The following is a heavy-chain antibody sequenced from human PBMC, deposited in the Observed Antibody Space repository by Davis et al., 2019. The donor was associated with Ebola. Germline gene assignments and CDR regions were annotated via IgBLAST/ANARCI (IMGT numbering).Heavy chain of an antibody. D-gene: IGHD1-14*01. CDR3: ARDYRGWVGMDV. CDR2: INPNSGGT. CDR1: GYTFTGYY. Sequence: AASVKVSCKASGYTFTGYYIHWVRQAPGQGLKWMGWINPNSGGTNYAQKFQGWVTMTRDTSTSTVYMELSSLRSEDTAVYYCARDYRGWVGMDVWGQGTTVTVSS. V-gene: IGHV1-2*04. J-gene: IGHJ6*02.